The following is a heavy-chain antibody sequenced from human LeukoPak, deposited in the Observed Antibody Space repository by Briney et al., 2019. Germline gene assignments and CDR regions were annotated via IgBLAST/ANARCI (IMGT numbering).Heavy chain of an antibody. D-gene: IGHD1-26*01. Sequence: PSETLSLTCTDPRGSISSYFWSWIRQPPGKGLEWIGDIYTSVSTNYSPSLKSRVTISVDTSKNQFSLKLSSVTASDTAVYYCARHNKWELLNFDYWGQGTLVTVSS. CDR1: RGSISSYF. J-gene: IGHJ4*02. CDR2: IYTSVST. CDR3: ARHNKWELLNFDY. V-gene: IGHV4-4*09.